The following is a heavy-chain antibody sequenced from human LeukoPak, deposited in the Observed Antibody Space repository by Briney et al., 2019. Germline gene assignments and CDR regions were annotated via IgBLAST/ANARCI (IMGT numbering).Heavy chain of an antibody. J-gene: IGHJ6*04. CDR1: GYNFRSYA. CDR3: ARVSTIGGTRLYHHYGMDF. V-gene: IGHV1-3*01. CDR2: IIVCNGNT. Sequence: ASVKVSCKASGYNFRSYAIYWVRQAPGQRLEWMGWIIVCNGNTKYSEKFQGRVIISRDTSANTVYMELSVLRGEDTAVYYCARVSTIGGTRLYHHYGMDFWGKGTTVIVSS. D-gene: IGHD3-16*01.